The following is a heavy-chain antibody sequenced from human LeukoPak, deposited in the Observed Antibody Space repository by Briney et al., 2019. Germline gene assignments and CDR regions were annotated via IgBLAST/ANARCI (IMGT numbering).Heavy chain of an antibody. J-gene: IGHJ4*02. CDR3: ARGGGVVTGNFDY. CDR2: ISAYNGNT. Sequence: ASVKVSCKASGYTFTSYGISWVRQAPGQGLEWMGWISAYNGNTNYAQKLQGRVTMTRDMSTSTVYMELSSLRSEDTAVYYCARGGGVVTGNFDYWGQGTLVTVSS. D-gene: IGHD1-14*01. CDR1: GYTFTSYG. V-gene: IGHV1-18*01.